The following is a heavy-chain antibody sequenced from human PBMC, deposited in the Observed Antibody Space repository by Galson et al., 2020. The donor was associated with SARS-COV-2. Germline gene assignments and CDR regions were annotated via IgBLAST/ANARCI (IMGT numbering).Heavy chain of an antibody. V-gene: IGHV1-18*01. J-gene: IGHJ3*02. CDR3: ARHFLGTNILNAFDI. CDR2: IGGYKGNT. Sequence: GESLKISCKASGSIFTSFAISWVRQAPGQGLEWMGWIGGYKGNTDYAQKFQGRVTMTTDTSTSTAYMELRSLRSDDTAVYYCARHFLGTNILNAFDIWGQGTMVTVSS. CDR1: GSIFTSFA. D-gene: IGHD3-3*02.